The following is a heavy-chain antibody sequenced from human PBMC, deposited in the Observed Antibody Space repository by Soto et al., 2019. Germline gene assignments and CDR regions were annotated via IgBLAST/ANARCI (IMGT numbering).Heavy chain of an antibody. J-gene: IGHJ4*02. V-gene: IGHV5-51*01. CDR2: IYVDDSET. CDR3: ARGDRGEY. CDR1: GYGFTSFW. Sequence: PGESLKIYCQGSGYGFTSFWIAWVRQMPGKGLGWMGIIYVDDSETRYSPSFQGQVTISADKSISTAYLQWTSLKASDTAIYYCARGDRGEYWGQGTLVTVSS. D-gene: IGHD2-21*02.